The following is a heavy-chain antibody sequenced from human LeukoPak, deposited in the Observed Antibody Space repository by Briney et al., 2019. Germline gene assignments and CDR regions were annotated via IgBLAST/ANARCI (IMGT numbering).Heavy chain of an antibody. J-gene: IGHJ4*02. CDR2: IYSGGST. V-gene: IGHV3-53*01. Sequence: GGSLRLSCEASGFSFTNTWMSWVRQAPGKGLEWVSLIYSGGSTYYADSVKGRFTISRDNSKNTLYLQMNSLRAEDTAVYYCTREVAAAFHDYWGQGTLVTVSS. CDR3: TREVAAAFHDY. CDR1: GFSFTNTW. D-gene: IGHD6-13*01.